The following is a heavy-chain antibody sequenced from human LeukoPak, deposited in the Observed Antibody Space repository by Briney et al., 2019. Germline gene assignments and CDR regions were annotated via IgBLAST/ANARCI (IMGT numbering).Heavy chain of an antibody. V-gene: IGHV3-33*03. J-gene: IGHJ4*02. CDR1: GFTFSSYG. D-gene: IGHD3-10*01. CDR3: AKGQLWFGEFSYFDY. Sequence: PGGSLRLSCAASGFTFSSYGMHWVRQAPGKGLEWVAVIWYDGSNKYYADSVKGRFTISRDNSKNTLYLQMNSLRAEDTAVYYCAKGQLWFGEFSYFDYWGQGTLVTVSS. CDR2: IWYDGSNK.